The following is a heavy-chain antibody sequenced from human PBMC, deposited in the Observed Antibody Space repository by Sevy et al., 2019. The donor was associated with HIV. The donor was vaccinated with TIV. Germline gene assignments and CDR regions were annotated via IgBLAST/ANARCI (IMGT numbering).Heavy chain of an antibody. CDR2: VYNRGSP. CDR1: GGSIKGYY. D-gene: IGHD3-10*01. V-gene: IGHV4-59*12. Sequence: LSLTCTVSGGSIKGYYWSWIRQPPGKGLEWIGYVYNRGSPSYNSSLKSRVTTSIDTSKNQFSLNLNSVTAADTAMYYCARERGGSDGFLFDYWGQGMLVTVSS. J-gene: IGHJ4*02. CDR3: ARERGGSDGFLFDY.